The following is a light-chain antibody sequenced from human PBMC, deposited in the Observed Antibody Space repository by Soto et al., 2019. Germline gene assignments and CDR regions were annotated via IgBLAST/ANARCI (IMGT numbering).Light chain of an antibody. CDR1: QNIGTY. CDR3: QHYKNWPTWT. V-gene: IGKV3-15*01. CDR2: GAS. J-gene: IGKJ1*01. Sequence: IVSTQSPGTLSLSPGERATLSCRASQNIGTYLAWYQQRPGQAPRLLIYGASTRAPGIPARFSGSGSEKELTLTISSLQSEDFAVYYCQHYKNWPTWTGGQGTKGEIK.